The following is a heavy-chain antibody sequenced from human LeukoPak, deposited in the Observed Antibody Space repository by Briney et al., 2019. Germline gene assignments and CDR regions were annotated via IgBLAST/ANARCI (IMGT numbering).Heavy chain of an antibody. Sequence: GGSLRLSCAASEFSFSSYWVSWVRQAPGKGLEWVANIKQDGSEKYYVDSVKGRFTIFRDNAKNSLYLQMNSLRAEDTAVYYCARERYCSSTSCYNYGMDVWGHGTTVTVSS. J-gene: IGHJ6*02. CDR2: IKQDGSEK. CDR1: EFSFSSYW. V-gene: IGHV3-7*03. CDR3: ARERYCSSTSCYNYGMDV. D-gene: IGHD2-2*02.